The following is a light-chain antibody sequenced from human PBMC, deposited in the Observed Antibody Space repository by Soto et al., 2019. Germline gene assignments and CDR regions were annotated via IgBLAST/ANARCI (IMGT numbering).Light chain of an antibody. V-gene: IGKV1-16*01. J-gene: IGKJ2*01. CDR2: ATS. CDR3: LQYNSYPQT. CDR1: QGVGKY. Sequence: DIQMTQAPSTLSASIGDRVIITCRASQGVGKYLAWFQQRPGQAPKSLIYATSTLQTGGPSRFSGSGSGTDFTLTISSLQPEDVATYYCLQYNSYPQTFGQGTKLEIK.